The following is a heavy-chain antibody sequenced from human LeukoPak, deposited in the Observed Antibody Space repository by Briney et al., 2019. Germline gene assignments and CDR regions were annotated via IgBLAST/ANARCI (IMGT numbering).Heavy chain of an antibody. J-gene: IGHJ4*02. CDR2: IIPIFGTA. CDR1: GGTFSSYA. CDR3: ARDSGSRISPFDY. Sequence: ASVKVTCKASGGTFSSYAISWVRQAPGQGLEWMGGIIPIFGTANYAQKFRGRVTITADESTSTAYMELSSLRSEDTAVYYCARDSGSRISPFDYWGQGTLVTVSS. D-gene: IGHD1-26*01. V-gene: IGHV1-69*01.